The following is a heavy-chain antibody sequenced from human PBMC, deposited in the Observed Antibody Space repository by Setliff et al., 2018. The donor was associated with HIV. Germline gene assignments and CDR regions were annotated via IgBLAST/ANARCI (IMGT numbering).Heavy chain of an antibody. J-gene: IGHJ4*02. Sequence: SETLSLTCTVSGGSISSSTYYWGWIRQPPGKGLEWIGTIYYSGSTYYNPSLKSRLTISVDTSRDQFSLNLRSVTAADTAVYFCARLIHTGLLYFDFWGLGTLVTVSS. D-gene: IGHD2-8*02. V-gene: IGHV4-39*01. CDR2: IYYSGST. CDR3: ARLIHTGLLYFDF. CDR1: GGSISSSTYY.